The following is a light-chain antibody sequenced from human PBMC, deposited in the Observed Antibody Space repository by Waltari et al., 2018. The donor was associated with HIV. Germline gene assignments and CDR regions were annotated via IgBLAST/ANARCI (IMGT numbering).Light chain of an antibody. V-gene: IGLV2-8*01. J-gene: IGLJ2*01. CDR2: AVT. CDR1: SSDVGGYNY. Sequence: SVTISCTGTSSDVGGYNYVSWYQQHPGKAPKLMIYAVTKRPSGVPDRFSGSKSGNTASLTVSGLQAEDEAEYYCSSYAGSNNVVFGGGTKLTVL. CDR3: SSYAGSNNVV.